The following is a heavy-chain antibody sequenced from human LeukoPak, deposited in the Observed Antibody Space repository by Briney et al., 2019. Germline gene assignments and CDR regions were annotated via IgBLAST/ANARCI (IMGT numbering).Heavy chain of an antibody. CDR1: GFTFSSYA. Sequence: GRSLRLSCAASGFTFSSYAMSWVRQAPGKGLEWVSVISGSGLTTYYADSVKGRFTISRDNSKNTLYLQMNSLRAEDTAVYHCASRDPCSGGSCYGLGYWGQGTLVTVSS. J-gene: IGHJ4*02. CDR2: ISGSGLTT. V-gene: IGHV3-23*01. CDR3: ASRDPCSGGSCYGLGY. D-gene: IGHD2-15*01.